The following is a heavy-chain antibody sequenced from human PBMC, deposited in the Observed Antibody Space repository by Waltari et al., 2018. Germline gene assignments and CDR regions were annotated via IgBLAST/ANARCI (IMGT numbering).Heavy chain of an antibody. D-gene: IGHD6-13*01. J-gene: IGHJ4*02. CDR2: IYSGGST. V-gene: IGHV3-53*01. Sequence: EVQLVESGGGLIQPGGSLRLSCAASGFTVSSTYMSWVRQAPGKGLEWVSVIYSGGSTYYADSVKGRFTISRDNSKNTLYLQMNSLRAEDTAVYYCARGPQYSSSWYGDYWGQGTLVTVSS. CDR3: ARGPQYSSSWYGDY. CDR1: GFTVSSTY.